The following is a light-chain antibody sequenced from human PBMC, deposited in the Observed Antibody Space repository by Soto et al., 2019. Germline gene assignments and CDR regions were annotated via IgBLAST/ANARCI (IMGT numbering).Light chain of an antibody. Sequence: DIVMTQSPDSLAVSLGERATIHCKSSHSVLNTSNNKTYLAWYQQKPGLPPKLLIYWASTREVGVPDRFRGSGSGTDFTLSISTLQAEDAAVYFCQQYYSPPLSFGGGTHVEIK. J-gene: IGKJ4*01. CDR3: QQYYSPPLS. CDR2: WAS. CDR1: HSVLNTSNNKTY. V-gene: IGKV4-1*01.